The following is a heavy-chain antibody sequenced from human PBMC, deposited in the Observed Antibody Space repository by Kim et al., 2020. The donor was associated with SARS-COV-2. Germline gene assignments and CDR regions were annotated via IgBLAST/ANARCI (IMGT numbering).Heavy chain of an antibody. J-gene: IGHJ6*02. Sequence: GGSLRLSCAASGFTFSSYEMNWVRQAPGKGLEWVSYISSSGSTIYYADSVKGRFTISRDNAKNSLYLQMNSRRAEDTAVYYCARSPGYSYGFYYYYGMDVWGQGTTVTVSS. CDR3: ARSPGYSYGFYYYYGMDV. V-gene: IGHV3-48*03. CDR2: ISSSGSTI. D-gene: IGHD5-18*01. CDR1: GFTFSSYE.